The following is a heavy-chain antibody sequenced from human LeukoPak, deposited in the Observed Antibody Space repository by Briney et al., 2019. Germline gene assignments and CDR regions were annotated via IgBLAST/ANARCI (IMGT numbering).Heavy chain of an antibody. CDR2: IYYSGST. V-gene: IGHV4-59*01. J-gene: IGHJ3*01. CDR1: GGSISSYY. D-gene: IGHD2-21*01. CDR3: ARDQGGA. Sequence: KSSEILSLTCTVSGGSISSYYWSWIRQPPGKGLEWIGYIYYSGSTNYNPSLKSRVTISVDTSKNQFSLKLSSVTAADTAVYYCARDQGGAWGQGTMVTVSS.